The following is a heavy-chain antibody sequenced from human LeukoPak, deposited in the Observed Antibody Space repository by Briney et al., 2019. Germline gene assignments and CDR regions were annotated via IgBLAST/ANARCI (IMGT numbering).Heavy chain of an antibody. CDR2: IYYSGNT. CDR1: GFTFSSYSMN. J-gene: IGHJ4*02. Sequence: GSLRLSCAASGFTFSSYSMNWVRQAPGKGLEWIGSIYYSGNTYYNSSLKSRVTISLDTSKNQFSLNLFSVTAADTAVYYCARQLDDYVWGSYPLDYWGQGTLVTVSS. V-gene: IGHV4-39*07. CDR3: ARQLDDYVWGSYPLDY. D-gene: IGHD3-16*02.